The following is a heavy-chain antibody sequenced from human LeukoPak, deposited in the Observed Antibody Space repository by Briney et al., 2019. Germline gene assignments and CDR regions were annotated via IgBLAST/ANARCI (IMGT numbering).Heavy chain of an antibody. D-gene: IGHD3-3*01. Sequence: ASVKVSCKASGYTFTSYDINWVRQATGQGLEWMGWMNPNSGNTGYAQKFQGRVTMTRNTSISTAYMELSSLGSEDTAVYYCASSQYYDFWSGCLSCGMDVWGQGTTVTVSS. V-gene: IGHV1-8*01. CDR3: ASSQYYDFWSGCLSCGMDV. J-gene: IGHJ6*02. CDR1: GYTFTSYD. CDR2: MNPNSGNT.